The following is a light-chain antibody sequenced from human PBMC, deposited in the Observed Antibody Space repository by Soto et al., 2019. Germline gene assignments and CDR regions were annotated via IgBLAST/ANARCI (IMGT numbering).Light chain of an antibody. V-gene: IGLV2-23*01. CDR1: SSDVGNYNL. CDR3: CSYAGSSFYV. CDR2: EGT. Sequence: QSALTQPASVSGPPGQSITISCTGTSSDVGNYNLVSWYQQHPGKAPKLMIYEGTKRPSGVSNRFSGSKSGNTASLTISGLQAEDEADYYCCSYAGSSFYVFGTGTKVTVL. J-gene: IGLJ1*01.